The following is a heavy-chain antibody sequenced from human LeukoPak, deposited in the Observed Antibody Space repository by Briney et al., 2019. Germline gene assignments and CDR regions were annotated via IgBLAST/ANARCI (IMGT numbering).Heavy chain of an antibody. D-gene: IGHD3-22*01. Sequence: ASVKVSCKASGYTFTSYDINWVRQATGQGLVWMGWMNPNSGNTGYAQKFQGRVTITRNTSISTAYMELSSLRSEDTAVYYCARVYYDSSGYDSRGDAFDIWGQGTMVTVSS. CDR2: MNPNSGNT. CDR1: GYTFTSYD. CDR3: ARVYYDSSGYDSRGDAFDI. V-gene: IGHV1-8*03. J-gene: IGHJ3*02.